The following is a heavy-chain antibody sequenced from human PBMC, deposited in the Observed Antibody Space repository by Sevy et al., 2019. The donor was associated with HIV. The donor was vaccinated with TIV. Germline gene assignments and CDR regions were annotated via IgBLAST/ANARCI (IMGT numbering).Heavy chain of an antibody. CDR2: IYSGGST. V-gene: IGHV3-53*01. J-gene: IGHJ4*02. CDR3: ARTSRYCSSTSCPQNDY. Sequence: GSLRLSCAASGFTVSSNYMSWVRQAPGKGLEWVSVIYSGGSTYYADSVKGRFTISRDNSKNTLYLQMNSLRAEDTAVYYCARTSRYCSSTSCPQNDYWGQGTLVTVSS. CDR1: GFTVSSNY. D-gene: IGHD2-2*01.